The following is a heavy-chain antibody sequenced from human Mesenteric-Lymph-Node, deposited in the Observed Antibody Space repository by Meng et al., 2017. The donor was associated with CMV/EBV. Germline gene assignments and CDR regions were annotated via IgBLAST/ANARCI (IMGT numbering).Heavy chain of an antibody. CDR1: GGSVSSGSYY. Sequence: GSLRLSCTVSGGSVSSGSYYWSWIRQPPGKGLEWIGYIYYSGSTNYNPSLKSRVTISVDTSKNQFSLKLSSVTAADTAVYYCARGHYDFWSGYYTLGYWGQGTLVTVSS. J-gene: IGHJ4*02. CDR3: ARGHYDFWSGYYTLGY. V-gene: IGHV4-61*01. CDR2: IYYSGST. D-gene: IGHD3-3*01.